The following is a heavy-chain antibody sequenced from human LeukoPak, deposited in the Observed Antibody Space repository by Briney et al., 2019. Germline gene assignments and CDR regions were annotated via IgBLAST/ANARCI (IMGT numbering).Heavy chain of an antibody. D-gene: IGHD6-6*01. Sequence: PGGSLRLSCAASGFTFSSHSMDWVRQAPGKGLDWVSSISSSSSNIYYADSVKGRFTISRDNAKNSLYLQMNSLRDEDTAVYYCARYSSSSDQRFDYWGQGTLVTVSS. CDR2: ISSSSSNI. J-gene: IGHJ4*02. CDR3: ARYSSSSDQRFDY. CDR1: GFTFSSHS. V-gene: IGHV3-48*02.